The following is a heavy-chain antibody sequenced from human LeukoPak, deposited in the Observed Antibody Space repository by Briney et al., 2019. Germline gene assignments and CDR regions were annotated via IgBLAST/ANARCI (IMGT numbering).Heavy chain of an antibody. V-gene: IGHV4-39*07. CDR1: GASISSSTDY. CDR2: IYYSGST. J-gene: IGHJ4*02. CDR3: ARASISSLGNSPTFDY. D-gene: IGHD4-23*01. Sequence: SETLSLTCTVSGASISSSTDYWGWIRQPPGKGLEWIANIYYSGSTNYNPSLKSRVTMSVDTSKNQFSLKLSSVTAADTAVYYCARASISSLGNSPTFDYWGQGTLVTVSS.